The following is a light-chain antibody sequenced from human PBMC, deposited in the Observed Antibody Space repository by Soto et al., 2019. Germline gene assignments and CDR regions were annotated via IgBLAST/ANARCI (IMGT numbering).Light chain of an antibody. Sequence: QSVLTQPPSVSGAPGQRVTISCTGSSSNIGAGYDVHWYQQLPGTAPKLLIYGNSNRPSGVPDRFSGSKSGTSASLAITGLQAEDEADYYCKSYDSSLFWVFGGGTKLTVL. J-gene: IGLJ3*02. CDR1: SSNIGAGYD. CDR2: GNS. V-gene: IGLV1-40*01. CDR3: KSYDSSLFWV.